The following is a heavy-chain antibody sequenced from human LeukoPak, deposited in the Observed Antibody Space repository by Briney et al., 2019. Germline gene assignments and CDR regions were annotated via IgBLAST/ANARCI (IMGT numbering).Heavy chain of an antibody. D-gene: IGHD1-26*01. CDR2: ISGNGGST. J-gene: IGHJ4*02. Sequence: PGGSLRLSCAASGFTFSSYAMHWVRQAPGKGLEYVSAISGNGGSTYYANSVKGRFTISRDNSKNTLYLQMGSLRAVDMAVYYCARFAGATTLDYWGQGTLVTVSS. V-gene: IGHV3-64*01. CDR3: ARFAGATTLDY. CDR1: GFTFSSYA.